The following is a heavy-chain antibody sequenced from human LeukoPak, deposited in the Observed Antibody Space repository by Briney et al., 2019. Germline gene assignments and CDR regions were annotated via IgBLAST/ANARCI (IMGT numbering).Heavy chain of an antibody. V-gene: IGHV1-2*02. J-gene: IGHJ4*02. CDR3: ARAADYDFLTHSDH. D-gene: IGHD3-9*01. CDR1: GYTFTGYY. CDR2: INPNSGGT. Sequence: GASVKVSCKASGYTFTGYYMHWVRQAPGQGLEWMGWINPNSGGTNYAQKFQGRVTMTRDTSIGTAYMELSRLRSDDTAVYYCARAADYDFLTHSDHWGQGTLVTVSS.